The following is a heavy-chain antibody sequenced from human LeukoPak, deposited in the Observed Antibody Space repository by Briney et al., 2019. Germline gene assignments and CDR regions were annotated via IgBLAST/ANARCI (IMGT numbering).Heavy chain of an antibody. J-gene: IGHJ4*02. CDR1: GFTFSDYW. CDR3: ARSANYDSSGYYLF. Sequence: PGGSLRLSCAASGFTFSDYWMHWVRQAPGKGLVWVSRINSDGSSTSYADSVKGRFTISRDNAKNTLYLQMNSLRAEDTAVYYCARSANYDSSGYYLFWGQGTLVTVSS. CDR2: INSDGSST. V-gene: IGHV3-74*01. D-gene: IGHD3-22*01.